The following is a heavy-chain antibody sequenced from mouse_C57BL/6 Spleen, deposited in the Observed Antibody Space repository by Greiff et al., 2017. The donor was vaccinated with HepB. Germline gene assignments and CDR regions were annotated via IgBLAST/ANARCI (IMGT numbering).Heavy chain of an antibody. Sequence: QVLLQQSGAELVKPGASVKISCTASGFAFSSYWMNWVQQTPGKGLEWIGQIYPGDGDTNYNGKFKGKATLTADKSTSTAYMQLSSLTSEDSAVYFCANDDDGRAQFAYWGKGTLVTVSA. CDR2: IYPGDGDT. J-gene: IGHJ3*01. V-gene: IGHV1-80*01. D-gene: IGHD2-4*01. CDR3: ANDDDGRAQFAY. CDR1: GFAFSSYW.